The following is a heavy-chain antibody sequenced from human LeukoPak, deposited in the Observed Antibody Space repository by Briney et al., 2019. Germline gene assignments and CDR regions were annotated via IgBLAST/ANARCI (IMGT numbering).Heavy chain of an antibody. V-gene: IGHV4-34*01. J-gene: IGHJ6*03. Sequence: PSETLSLTCAVYGGSFSGYYWSWIRQPPGKGLEWIGEINHSGSTNYNPSLKSRVTISVDTSKNQFSLKLSSVTPEDTAVYYCARDDLQLVRRLGGSTEYYYYYYMDVWGKGTTVTVSS. CDR3: ARDDLQLVRRLGGSTEYYYYYYMDV. CDR1: GGSFSGYY. D-gene: IGHD6-13*01. CDR2: INHSGST.